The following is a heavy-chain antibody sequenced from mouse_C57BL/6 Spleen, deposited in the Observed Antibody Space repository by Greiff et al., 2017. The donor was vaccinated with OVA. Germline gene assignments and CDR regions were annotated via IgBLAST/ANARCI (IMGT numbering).Heavy chain of an antibody. Sequence: QVQLKQPGAELVRPGSSVKLSCKASGYTFTSYWMHWVKQRPIQGLEWIGNIDPSDSETHYNQKFKDKATLTVDKSSSTAYMQLSSLTSEDSAVYYCARKNYGNYNWYFDVWGTGTTVTVSS. CDR2: IDPSDSET. CDR1: GYTFTSYW. V-gene: IGHV1-52*01. D-gene: IGHD2-1*01. J-gene: IGHJ1*03. CDR3: ARKNYGNYNWYFDV.